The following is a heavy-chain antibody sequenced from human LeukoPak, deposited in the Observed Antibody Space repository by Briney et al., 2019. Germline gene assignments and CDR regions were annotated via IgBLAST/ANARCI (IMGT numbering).Heavy chain of an antibody. D-gene: IGHD5-18*01. CDR2: ISGSGGST. CDR1: GFTFSSYA. CDR3: ATTAMDSKIHYYYYYYMDV. J-gene: IGHJ6*03. V-gene: IGHV3-23*01. Sequence: GGSLRLSCAASGFTFSSYAMSWVRQAPGKGLEWVSAISGSGGSTYYADSVKGRFTISRDNSKNTLYLQMNSLRAEDTAVYYCATTAMDSKIHYYYYYYMDVWGKGTTVTVSS.